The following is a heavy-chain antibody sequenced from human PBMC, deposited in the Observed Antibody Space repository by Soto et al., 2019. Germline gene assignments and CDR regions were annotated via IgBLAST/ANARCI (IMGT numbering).Heavy chain of an antibody. J-gene: IGHJ6*02. D-gene: IGHD6-13*01. Sequence: SVKVSCKAAGGTFSSYAISWVLQAPVQGLEWMGGIIPIFGTANYAQKFQGRVTITADESTSTAYMELSSLRSEDTAVYYCARDYIADYYYYGMDVWGQGTTVTVSS. CDR3: ARDYIADYYYYGMDV. CDR1: GGTFSSYA. CDR2: IIPIFGTA. V-gene: IGHV1-69*01.